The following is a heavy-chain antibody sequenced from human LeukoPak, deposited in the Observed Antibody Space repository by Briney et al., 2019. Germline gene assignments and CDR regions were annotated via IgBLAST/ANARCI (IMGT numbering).Heavy chain of an antibody. CDR1: GGSISSGSYY. CDR2: IYTSGST. V-gene: IGHV4-61*02. J-gene: IGHJ6*03. Sequence: SETLSLTCTVSGGSISSGSYYWSWIRQPAGKGLEWIGRIYTSGSTNYNPSPKSRVTISVDTSKNQFSLKLSSVTAADTAVYYCAREKPLLRYFDWLSGRYYYMDVWGKGTTVTISS. CDR3: AREKPLLRYFDWLSGRYYYMDV. D-gene: IGHD3-9*01.